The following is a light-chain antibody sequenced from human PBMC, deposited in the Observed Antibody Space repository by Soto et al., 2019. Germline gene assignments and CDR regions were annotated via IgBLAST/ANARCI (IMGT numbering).Light chain of an antibody. Sequence: DIQLTQSPSFLSASLGDSVTITCRASQGIGNSLAWYQQQPGKAPKLLMYAPSTLHSGVPSRFSGSGSGAEFTLTINSLQAEDSATYYCLQVKSYPWTFGQGTKVEIK. CDR1: QGIGNS. J-gene: IGKJ1*01. V-gene: IGKV1-9*01. CDR2: APS. CDR3: LQVKSYPWT.